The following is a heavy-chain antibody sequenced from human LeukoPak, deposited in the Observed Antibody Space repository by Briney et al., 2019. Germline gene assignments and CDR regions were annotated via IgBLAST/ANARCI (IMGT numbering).Heavy chain of an antibody. J-gene: IGHJ2*01. V-gene: IGHV3-23*01. CDR2: ISGSGGST. CDR3: AKMDSSSWSPVDWYFDL. Sequence: GGSLRLSCAASGFTFSSYAMSWVRQAPGKGLEWVSAISGSGGSTYYADSVKGRFTISRDNSKNTLYLQMNSLRAEDTAVYYCAKMDSSSWSPVDWYFDLWGRGTLVTVSS. CDR1: GFTFSSYA. D-gene: IGHD6-13*01.